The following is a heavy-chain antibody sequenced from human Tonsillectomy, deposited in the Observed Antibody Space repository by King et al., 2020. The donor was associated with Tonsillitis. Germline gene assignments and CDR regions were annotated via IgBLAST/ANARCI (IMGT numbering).Heavy chain of an antibody. V-gene: IGHV1-18*01. D-gene: IGHD3-10*01. Sequence: VQLVESGAEVKKPGASVKVSCKTSGYTFTSYGIGGVRQAPGHGLEWMGWISVYNGNTNDAQKFQGRVTMTTDTSTSTAYMELRSLRSDDTAMYYCARHAWFGELFLHFDYWGQGTLVTVSS. CDR3: ARHAWFGELFLHFDY. J-gene: IGHJ4*02. CDR1: GYTFTSYG. CDR2: ISVYNGNT.